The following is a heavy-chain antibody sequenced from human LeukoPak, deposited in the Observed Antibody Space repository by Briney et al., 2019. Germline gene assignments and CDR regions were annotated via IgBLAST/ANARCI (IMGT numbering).Heavy chain of an antibody. D-gene: IGHD5-18*01. J-gene: IGHJ6*02. Sequence: PGGSLRLSCAASGFTFDDYAMHWVRQAPGKGLEWVSGISWNSGSIGYADSVKGRFTISRDNSKNTLYLQMNSLRAEDTAVYYCAKDVLGTAMTNPYYYYYYGMDVWGQGTTVTVSS. CDR3: AKDVLGTAMTNPYYYYYYGMDV. CDR2: ISWNSGSI. V-gene: IGHV3-9*01. CDR1: GFTFDDYA.